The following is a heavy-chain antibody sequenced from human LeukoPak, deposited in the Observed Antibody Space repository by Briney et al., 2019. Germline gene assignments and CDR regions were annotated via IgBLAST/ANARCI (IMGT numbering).Heavy chain of an antibody. D-gene: IGHD6-6*01. J-gene: IGHJ4*02. CDR2: INHSGST. Sequence: SETLSLTCVVYGGSFSGYYWSWIRQPPGKGLEWIGEINHSGSTNYNPSLKSRVTISVDTSKNQFSLKLSSVTAADTAVYYCARGGSSQPRGYFDYWGQGTLVTVSS. CDR1: GGSFSGYY. V-gene: IGHV4-34*01. CDR3: ARGGSSQPRGYFDY.